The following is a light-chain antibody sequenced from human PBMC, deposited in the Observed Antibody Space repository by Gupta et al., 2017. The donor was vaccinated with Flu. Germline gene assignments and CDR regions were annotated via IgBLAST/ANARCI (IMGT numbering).Light chain of an antibody. CDR2: RAS. Sequence: DIEVTQSPSSLSASAGDRVTITCRASQSVGYYLAWYQQKPGKPPKLLINRASNLENGVPSRFSGSGSGTEFTLTISSLQPDDFATYYCQQYDSYPWAFGQGTKVEIK. J-gene: IGKJ1*01. CDR1: QSVGYY. V-gene: IGKV1-5*03. CDR3: QQYDSYPWA.